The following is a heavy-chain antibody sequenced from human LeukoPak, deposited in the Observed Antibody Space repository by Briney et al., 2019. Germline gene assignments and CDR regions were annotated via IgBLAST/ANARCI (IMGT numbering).Heavy chain of an antibody. CDR1: GGTFSTYA. D-gene: IGHD3-10*01. CDR2: IIPLFGTA. V-gene: IGHV1-69*05. J-gene: IGHJ4*02. Sequence: GASVKVSCKASGGTFSTYAVNWVRQALGQGLEWMGGIIPLFGTANYAQKFRGRVTITTDESTSTAYMELSSLRSEDTAIYYCARVFARGGEITGSYYYYWGQGTLVTVSS. CDR3: ARVFARGGEITGSYYYY.